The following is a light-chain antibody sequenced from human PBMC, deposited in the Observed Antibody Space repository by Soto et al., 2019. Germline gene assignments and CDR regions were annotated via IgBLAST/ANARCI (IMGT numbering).Light chain of an antibody. Sequence: QSVLTQPASVSGSPGQSINISCTGTSSDVVTYNLVSWYQQHPGKAPTVLIYEGTKRPSGVSNRFSGSKSGNTASLTISGLQTEDEADYYCYSFAGSTTFSYVFGAGTKLTVL. V-gene: IGLV2-23*03. CDR2: EGT. J-gene: IGLJ1*01. CDR3: YSFAGSTTFSYV. CDR1: SSDVVTYNL.